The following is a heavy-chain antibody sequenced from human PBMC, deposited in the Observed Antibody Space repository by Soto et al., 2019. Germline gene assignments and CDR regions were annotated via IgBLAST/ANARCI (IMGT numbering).Heavy chain of an antibody. CDR3: ARDQEDYIWGSYPLAFDI. J-gene: IGHJ3*02. V-gene: IGHV3-21*01. CDR1: GFTFSSYS. Sequence: GGSLRLSCAASGFTFSSYSMNWVRQAPGKGLEWVSSISSSSSYIYYADSVKGRFTISRDNAKNSLYLQMNSLRAEDTAVYYCARDQEDYIWGSYPLAFDIWGQGTMVTVSS. D-gene: IGHD3-16*01. CDR2: ISSSSSYI.